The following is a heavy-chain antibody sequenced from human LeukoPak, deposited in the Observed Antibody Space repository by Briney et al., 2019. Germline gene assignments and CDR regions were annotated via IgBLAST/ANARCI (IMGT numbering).Heavy chain of an antibody. CDR1: GFTFSSYA. CDR2: ISGSDGRS. Sequence: PGGSLRLSCAASGFTFSSYAMSWVRQAPGKGLEWVSGISGSDGRSYYADSVKGRFTISGDSSKNTLYLQMNSLRAEDTAVYYCGKSAIAPTNKVVVPAAIFYWGQGTLVTVSS. J-gene: IGHJ4*02. D-gene: IGHD2-2*01. V-gene: IGHV3-23*01. CDR3: GKSAIAPTNKVVVPAAIFY.